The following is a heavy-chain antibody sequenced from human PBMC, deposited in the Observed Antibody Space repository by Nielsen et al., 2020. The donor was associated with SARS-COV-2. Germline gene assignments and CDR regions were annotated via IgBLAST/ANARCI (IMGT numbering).Heavy chain of an antibody. CDR2: IYYSGST. V-gene: IGHV4-59*08. J-gene: IGHJ5*02. Sequence: SETLSLTCTVSGGSISSYYWSWIRQPPGKGLEWIGYIYYSGSTNYNPSLKSRVTISVDTSKNQFSLKLSSVTAADTAVYYCARLRNDFWSGLGSWFDPWGQGTLVTVSS. D-gene: IGHD3-3*01. CDR1: GGSISSYY. CDR3: ARLRNDFWSGLGSWFDP.